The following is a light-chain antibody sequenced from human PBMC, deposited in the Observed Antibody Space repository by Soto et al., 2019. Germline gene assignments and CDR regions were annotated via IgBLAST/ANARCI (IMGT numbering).Light chain of an antibody. V-gene: IGKV1-16*01. Sequence: DIQMTQSPSSLSASVGDRVTITCRASQSISNYLNWYQQKPGKAPKVLIFAASRLQSGVPSRFSGSGSGTDFTLTISSLQPDDFATYYCQQYNSYSFGQGTKVDIK. CDR3: QQYNSYS. J-gene: IGKJ1*01. CDR1: QSISNY. CDR2: AAS.